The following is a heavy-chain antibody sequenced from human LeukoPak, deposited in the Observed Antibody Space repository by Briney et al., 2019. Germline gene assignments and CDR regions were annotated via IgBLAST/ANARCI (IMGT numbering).Heavy chain of an antibody. D-gene: IGHD5-24*01. V-gene: IGHV4-59*08. CDR3: ASANNLHYFDS. CDR1: GGSISGYY. J-gene: IGHJ4*02. Sequence: SETLSLTCTVSGGSISGYYWSWIRQSPGKGLESIGNIFYIGNTNYNPSLKSRVTISVDTSKNQFSLTLTSVTAADTAVYYCASANNLHYFDSWGQGTLVTVSS. CDR2: IFYIGNT.